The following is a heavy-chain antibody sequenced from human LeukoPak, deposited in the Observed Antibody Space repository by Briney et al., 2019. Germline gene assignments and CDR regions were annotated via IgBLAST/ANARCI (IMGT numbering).Heavy chain of an antibody. CDR2: INTNTGNP. CDR1: GYTFTGYY. D-gene: IGHD3-3*01. V-gene: IGHV7-4-1*02. Sequence: AASVKVSCKASGYTFTGYYMHWVRQAPGQGLEWMGWINTNTGNPTYAQGFTGRFVFSLDTSVSTAYLQISSLKAEDTAVYYCAREYVFWSVYYFDYGGQGTLVTVSS. CDR3: AREYVFWSVYYFDY. J-gene: IGHJ4*02.